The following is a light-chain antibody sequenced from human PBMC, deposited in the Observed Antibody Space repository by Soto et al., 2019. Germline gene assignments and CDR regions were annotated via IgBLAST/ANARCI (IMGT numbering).Light chain of an antibody. V-gene: IGLV2-14*03. CDR3: SSYTSSSTLYV. Sequence: QSVLTQPASVSGSPGQSITISCTGTSSDVGGYNYVSWYQQHPGKAPRLIIHDVTNRPSGVSNRFSGSKSGNTASLTISGLQAEDEADYYCSSYTSSSTLYVFGAGIKVTVL. CDR1: SSDVGGYNY. J-gene: IGLJ1*01. CDR2: DVT.